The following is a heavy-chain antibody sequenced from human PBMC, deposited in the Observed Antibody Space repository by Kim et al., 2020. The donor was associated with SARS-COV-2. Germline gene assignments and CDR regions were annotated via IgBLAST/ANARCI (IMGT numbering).Heavy chain of an antibody. Sequence: YADSVKGGFTISRDNSKNTLYLQMNSLRAEDTAVYYCARSPVAGTLHFDYWGQGTLVTVSS. CDR3: ARSPVAGTLHFDY. D-gene: IGHD6-19*01. J-gene: IGHJ4*02. V-gene: IGHV3-33*01.